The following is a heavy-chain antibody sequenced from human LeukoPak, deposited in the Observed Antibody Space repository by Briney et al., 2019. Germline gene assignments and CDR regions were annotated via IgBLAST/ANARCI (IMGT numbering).Heavy chain of an antibody. D-gene: IGHD6-13*01. J-gene: IGHJ4*02. CDR2: ISYDGSNK. Sequence: GGSLRLSCAASGFTFSSYGMHWVRQAPGKGLEWVAAISYDGSNKYSADSVKGRFTISRDNSKNTLYLQMNSLRAEDTAVYYCARGSSSWYTLWGQGTLVTVSS. CDR3: ARGSSSWYTL. V-gene: IGHV3-30*12. CDR1: GFTFSSYG.